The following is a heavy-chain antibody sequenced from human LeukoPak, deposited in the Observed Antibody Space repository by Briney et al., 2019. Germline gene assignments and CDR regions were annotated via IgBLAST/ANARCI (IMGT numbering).Heavy chain of an antibody. CDR2: IYYSGST. V-gene: IGHV4-59*12. D-gene: IGHD3-22*01. J-gene: IGHJ3*02. CDR3: ARGPGDYDSSGYYYRNAFDI. Sequence: PSETLSLTCTVSGGSISSYYWSWIRQPPGKGLEWIGYIYYSGSTNYNPSLKSRVTMSLDTSKNQFSLELSSVTAADTAVYYCARGPGDYDSSGYYYRNAFDIWGQGTMVTVSS. CDR1: GGSISSYY.